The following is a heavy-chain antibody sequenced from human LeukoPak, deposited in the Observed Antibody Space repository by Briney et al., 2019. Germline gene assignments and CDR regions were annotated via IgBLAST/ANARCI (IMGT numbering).Heavy chain of an antibody. D-gene: IGHD3-10*01. J-gene: IGHJ4*02. CDR1: GYTFTGYY. Sequence: GASVKVSCKASGYTFTGYYMHWVRQAPGQGLEWMGWINPNSGGTNYAQKFQGRVTVTRDTSISTAYMELSRLRSDDTAVYYCARDMVRGVKLADYWGQGTLVTVSS. V-gene: IGHV1-2*02. CDR2: INPNSGGT. CDR3: ARDMVRGVKLADY.